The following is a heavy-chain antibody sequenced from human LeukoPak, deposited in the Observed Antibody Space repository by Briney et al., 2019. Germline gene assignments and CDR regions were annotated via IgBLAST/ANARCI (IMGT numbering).Heavy chain of an antibody. CDR2: IAPISGTP. V-gene: IGHV1-69*06. Sequence: SVKVSCKASGGTFTHYVISWVRQAPGQGLEWMGGIAPISGTPMYAQRFQGRVTMTADKSTSTAYMELSRLRSEDTAVYYCARVVGLTVYCRSWYSGYYYYRQLWGKDPTVTLP. J-gene: IGHJ6*03. D-gene: IGHD6-13*01. CDR3: ARVVGLTVYCRSWYSGYYYYRQL. CDR1: GGTFTHYV.